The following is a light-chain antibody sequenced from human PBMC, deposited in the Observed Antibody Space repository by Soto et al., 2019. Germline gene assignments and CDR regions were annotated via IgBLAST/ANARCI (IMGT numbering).Light chain of an antibody. CDR3: QQYYNWPPLYT. Sequence: EIVMTQSPATLSVSPGERATLSCRASQSVRSNLAWYHQRPGQAPRLLIYAASIRATGISARFSGSGFGTEFTLTISSLQSEDSAIYYCQQYYNWPPLYTFGQGPRWIS. CDR1: QSVRSN. J-gene: IGKJ2*01. V-gene: IGKV3D-15*01. CDR2: AAS.